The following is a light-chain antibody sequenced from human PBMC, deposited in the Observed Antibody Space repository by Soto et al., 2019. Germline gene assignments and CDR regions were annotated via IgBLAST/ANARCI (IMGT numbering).Light chain of an antibody. CDR1: QEIXSD. J-gene: IGKJ4*02. CDR3: LQDNKDPRT. CDR2: PTS. V-gene: IGKV1-6*01. Sequence: AIQLTQFPSSLSASVGDRVTITCRASQEIXSDFAWYQQRPGKAPQFLXDPTSSLQRGGPSRLSGSGSGTDFTLPITSLHPEYFATYHCLQDNKDPRTFGGGTKVDIK.